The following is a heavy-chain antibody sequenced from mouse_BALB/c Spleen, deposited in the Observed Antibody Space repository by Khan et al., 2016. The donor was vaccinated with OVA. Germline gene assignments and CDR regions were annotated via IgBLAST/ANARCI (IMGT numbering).Heavy chain of an antibody. J-gene: IGHJ2*01. CDR3: GREEALYYFDY. D-gene: IGHD3-2*02. CDR2: ISPGTDNT. V-gene: IGHV1-76*01. CDR1: GYIFTNYW. Sequence: QVQLKQSGAELVRPGASVKLSCKTSGYIFTNYWIHWVKQRSGQGLEWIARISPGTDNTYYNEKLKDKATLTADKSSSTAYMQLSRLKSEDSAGYCCGREEALYYFDYWGQGTTLTVSS.